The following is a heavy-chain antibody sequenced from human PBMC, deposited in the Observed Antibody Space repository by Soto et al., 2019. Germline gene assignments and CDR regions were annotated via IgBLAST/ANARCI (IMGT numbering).Heavy chain of an antibody. Sequence: QVQLQESGPGLVKPSQTLSLTCTVSGGSISSGGYYWSWIRQHPGKGLEWIGYIYYSGSTYYNPSIKSRVTISVDTSKNQFSLGRSSVTAADTAVYYCARKGPDCTRGVCYMTPYDYFDYWGQGTLVTVSS. D-gene: IGHD2-8*02. J-gene: IGHJ4*02. V-gene: IGHV4-31*03. CDR2: IYYSGST. CDR1: GGSISSGGYY. CDR3: ARKGPDCTRGVCYMTPYDYFDY.